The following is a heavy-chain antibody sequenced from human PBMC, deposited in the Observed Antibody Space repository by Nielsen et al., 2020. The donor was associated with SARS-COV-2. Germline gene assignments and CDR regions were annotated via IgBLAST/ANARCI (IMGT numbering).Heavy chain of an antibody. D-gene: IGHD6-19*01. Sequence: GESLKISCAASGFTFSSYWMSWVRQAPGKGLEWVANIKQDGSEKYYVDSVKGRFTISRDNAKNSLYLQMNSLRAEDTAVYYCARDRSPPPVTVADYFDYWGQGTLVTVSS. J-gene: IGHJ4*02. V-gene: IGHV3-7*01. CDR3: ARDRSPPPVTVADYFDY. CDR2: IKQDGSEK. CDR1: GFTFSSYW.